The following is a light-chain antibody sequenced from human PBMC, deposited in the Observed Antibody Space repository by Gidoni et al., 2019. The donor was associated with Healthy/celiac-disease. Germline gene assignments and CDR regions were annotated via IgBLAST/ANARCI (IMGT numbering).Light chain of an antibody. CDR1: SSNIDNNY. CDR2: HNN. CDR3: GTWDSSLSAYV. J-gene: IGLJ1*01. Sequence: QSVLTQPPSVSAAPGQKVTISCSGSSSNIDNNYVSWFQQLPGAAPKLLIYHNNKRPSGIPDRFSGSKSGTSATLGITGLQTGDEADYYCGTWDSSLSAYVFGTGTKVTVL. V-gene: IGLV1-51*01.